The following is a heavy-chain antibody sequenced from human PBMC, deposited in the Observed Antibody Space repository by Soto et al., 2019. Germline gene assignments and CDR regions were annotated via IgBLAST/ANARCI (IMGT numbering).Heavy chain of an antibody. J-gene: IGHJ4*02. CDR2: IYYSGIA. CDR3: ARVPYYYDSSGPFEY. CDR1: GGSISSGCYY. Sequence: SXETLSLTFTVSGGSISSGCYYWSWIRQHPGKVLEWSVYIYYSGIAYYNPSLKSRVTISVDTSKNQFSLKLSSVTAADTAVYYCARVPYYYDSSGPFEYWGQGTLVTAPQ. V-gene: IGHV4-31*03. D-gene: IGHD3-22*01.